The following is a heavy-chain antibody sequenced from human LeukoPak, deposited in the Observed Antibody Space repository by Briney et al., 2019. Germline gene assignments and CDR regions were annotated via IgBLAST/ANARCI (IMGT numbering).Heavy chain of an antibody. V-gene: IGHV4-4*02. CDR2: IYHSGST. CDR1: GGSISSSNW. J-gene: IGHJ4*02. Sequence: SETLSLTCAVSGGSISSSNWWSWVRQPPGKGWGGIGEIYHSGSTNYNPSLKSRVTISVDKSKNQFSLKLSSVTAADTAVYYCARLEGYCSGGSCPFDYWGQGTLVTVSS. CDR3: ARLEGYCSGGSCPFDY. D-gene: IGHD2-15*01.